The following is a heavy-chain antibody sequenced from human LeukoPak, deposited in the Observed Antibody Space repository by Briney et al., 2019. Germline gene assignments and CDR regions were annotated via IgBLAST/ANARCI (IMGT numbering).Heavy chain of an antibody. CDR2: VFYSGST. CDR1: GGSISTSSYY. J-gene: IGHJ6*02. D-gene: IGHD3-10*01. Sequence: SETLTLTCTVSGGSISTSSYYWGWIRQPPGRGLEWIGSVFYSGSTYYNPSLKSRVTISVDTSKDHFSLKLSSVTAADTAVYYCAREGFICDTIRCHKYYYNGMDVWGQGTTVTVSS. CDR3: AREGFICDTIRCHKYYYNGMDV. V-gene: IGHV4-39*02.